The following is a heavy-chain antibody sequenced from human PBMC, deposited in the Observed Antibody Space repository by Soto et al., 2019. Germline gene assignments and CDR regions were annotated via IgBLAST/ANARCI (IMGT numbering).Heavy chain of an antibody. CDR2: INAGNGNT. J-gene: IGHJ6*02. CDR3: ASSYSNYALIDYYYYGMDV. V-gene: IGHV1-3*01. D-gene: IGHD4-4*01. CDR1: GYTFTSYA. Sequence: GASVKVSCKASGYTFTSYAMHWVRQAPGQRLEWMGWINAGNGNTKYSQKNQGRVTITRDTSASTAFMELSSLRSEDTAVYFCASSYSNYALIDYYYYGMDVWGQGTTVTVSS.